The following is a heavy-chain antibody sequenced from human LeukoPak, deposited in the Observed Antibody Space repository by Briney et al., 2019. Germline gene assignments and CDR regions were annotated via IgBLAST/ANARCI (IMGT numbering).Heavy chain of an antibody. CDR3: ARDNTVSGYYELGY. V-gene: IGHV3-53*01. J-gene: IGHJ4*02. CDR1: GFTVSSNY. Sequence: PGGSLRLSCAASGFTVSSNYMSWVRQAPGKGLEWVSVIYSGGSTYYADSVRGRFTISRDNSKNTLYLQMNSLRAEDTAVYYCARDNTVSGYYELGYWGQGTLVTVSS. CDR2: IYSGGST. D-gene: IGHD3-22*01.